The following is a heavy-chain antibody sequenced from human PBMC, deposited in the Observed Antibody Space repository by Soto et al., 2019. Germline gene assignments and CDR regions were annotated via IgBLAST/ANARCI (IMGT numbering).Heavy chain of an antibody. D-gene: IGHD3-22*01. CDR3: STASSYDSSGYYLAWAFDI. Sequence: PSETLSLTCTFSGGSISSGGYYWSWIRQHPGKGLEWIGYIYYSGSTYYNPSLKSRVTISVDTSKNQFSPKLSSVTAADTAVYYCSTASSYDSSGYYLAWAFDIWGQGTMVTVSS. J-gene: IGHJ3*02. CDR1: GGSISSGGYY. CDR2: IYYSGST. V-gene: IGHV4-31*03.